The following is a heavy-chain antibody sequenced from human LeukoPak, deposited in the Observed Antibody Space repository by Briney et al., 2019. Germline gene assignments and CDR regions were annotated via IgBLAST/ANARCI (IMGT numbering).Heavy chain of an antibody. Sequence: SETLSLTCAVYGVSFSGYYWSWIRQPPGKGLEWIGEINHGGSTNYNPSLKSRVTISVDTSKNQFSLKLSSVTAADTAVYYCARDGFEYSSSSGYYYYMDVWGKGTTVTVSS. V-gene: IGHV4-34*01. CDR1: GVSFSGYY. CDR3: ARDGFEYSSSSGYYYYMDV. J-gene: IGHJ6*03. D-gene: IGHD6-6*01. CDR2: INHGGST.